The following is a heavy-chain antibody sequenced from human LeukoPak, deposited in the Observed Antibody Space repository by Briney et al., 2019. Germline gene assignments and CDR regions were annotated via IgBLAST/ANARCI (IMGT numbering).Heavy chain of an antibody. CDR2: ISSRGTTI. Sequence: GGSLRLSCTASGFTFSDSFMSWIRQAPGKGLEWISYISSRGTTIYYAVSVKGRFTISRDNAKNSLYLQMNSLRVEDTAVYYCARGIDNYYYYMDVWGKGTTVTVSS. V-gene: IGHV3-11*04. J-gene: IGHJ6*03. CDR1: GFTFSDSF. CDR3: ARGIDNYYYYMDV.